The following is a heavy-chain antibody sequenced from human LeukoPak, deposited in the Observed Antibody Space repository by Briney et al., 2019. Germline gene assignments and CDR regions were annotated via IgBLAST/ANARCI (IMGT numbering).Heavy chain of an antibody. CDR3: AXXXXXRGVTNWFDP. J-gene: IGHJ5*02. Sequence: ASVKVSCKAPAYTFSSYLLHWVRQAPGQGLEWMGIIDPSGGSTDYAQKFQGRITMTRDTSTSTVYMELSSLRSEDTAVYYCAXXXXXRGVTNWFDPWGQGTLVTVSS. V-gene: IGHV1-46*01. D-gene: IGHD3-10*01. CDR1: AYTFSSYL. CDR2: IDPSGGST.